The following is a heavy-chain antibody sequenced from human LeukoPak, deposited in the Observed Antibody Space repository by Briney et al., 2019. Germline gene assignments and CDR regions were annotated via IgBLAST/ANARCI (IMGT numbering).Heavy chain of an antibody. D-gene: IGHD3-3*01. J-gene: IGHJ6*02. V-gene: IGHV3-64D*06. CDR2: ISSNGGST. CDR3: AKDLGYDFWSGYGMDV. CDR1: GFTFSSYA. Sequence: GGSLRLSCSASGFTFSSYAMHWVRQAPGKGLEYVSTISSNGGSTYYADSVKGRFTISRDNSKNTLYLQMSSLRAEDTAVYYCAKDLGYDFWSGYGMDVWGQGTTVTVSS.